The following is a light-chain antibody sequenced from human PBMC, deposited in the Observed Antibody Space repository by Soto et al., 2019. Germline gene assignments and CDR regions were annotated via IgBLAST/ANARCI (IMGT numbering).Light chain of an antibody. CDR3: YSYVGSIS. CDR1: SSDVGSHNF. V-gene: IGLV2-23*02. J-gene: IGLJ2*01. Sequence: QSALTQPASVSGSPGQSITISCTGTSSDVGSHNFVSWYQQHPGKVPELMIYEVSKRPSGVSNRFSGSKSGNTASLTISGLHAEDEADYYCYSYVGSISFGGGTKLTVL. CDR2: EVS.